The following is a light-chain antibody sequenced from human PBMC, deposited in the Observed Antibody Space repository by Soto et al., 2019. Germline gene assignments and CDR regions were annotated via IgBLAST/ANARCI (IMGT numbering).Light chain of an antibody. CDR2: DVS. V-gene: IGLV2-14*01. CDR1: SSDVGGYNY. J-gene: IGLJ3*02. Sequence: QSALTQPASVSGSPGQSITISCTGTSSDVGGYNYVSWYQQHPGKAPKLMIYDVSNRPSGVSNRFSCSKSGNTASLTISGLQAEDEADYYCCSYTSSSTRVFGGGTKLTVL. CDR3: CSYTSSSTRV.